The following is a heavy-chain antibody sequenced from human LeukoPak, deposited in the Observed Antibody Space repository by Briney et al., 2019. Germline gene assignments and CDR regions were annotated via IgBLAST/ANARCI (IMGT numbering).Heavy chain of an antibody. CDR2: ISGSGGST. D-gene: IGHD4-17*01. J-gene: IGHJ4*02. CDR3: AKSTTVTDLGDY. Sequence: GGSLRLSCAASGFTISSYAMSWVRQAPGKGLEWVSAISGSGGSTYYADSVKGRFTISRDNSKNTLYLQMNSLRAEDTAVYYCAKSTTVTDLGDYWGQGTLVTVSS. CDR1: GFTISSYA. V-gene: IGHV3-23*01.